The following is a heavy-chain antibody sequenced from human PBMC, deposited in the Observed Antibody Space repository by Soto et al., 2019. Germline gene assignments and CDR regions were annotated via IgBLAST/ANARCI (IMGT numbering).Heavy chain of an antibody. Sequence: SETLSLTCTVSGGSMSSSNWWNWVRQSPGKGKKWIWEAHHRGDTNYKPDLKSRDTISVDKSKYHFSLMLSSVSVADTAVYYCARSEATGLDYWGQGTLVTVSS. V-gene: IGHV4-4*02. CDR3: ARSEATGLDY. J-gene: IGHJ4*02. CDR2: AHHRGDT. CDR1: GGSMSSSNW. D-gene: IGHD1-26*01.